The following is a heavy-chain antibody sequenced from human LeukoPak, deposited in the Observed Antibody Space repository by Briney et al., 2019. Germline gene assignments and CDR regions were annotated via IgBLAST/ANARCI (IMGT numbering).Heavy chain of an antibody. D-gene: IGHD3-3*01. V-gene: IGHV3-23*01. CDR2: ITDSGRKT. J-gene: IGHJ4*02. Sequence: GGSLRLSCAASGLTFSNYAMNWVRQASGKGLEWVSGITDSGRKTYYADSVKGRFSISRDNSKNTVYLQMSDLRAEDTAVYYCANTYYAFWSGSFWGQGTLVTVSS. CDR3: ANTYYAFWSGSF. CDR1: GLTFSNYA.